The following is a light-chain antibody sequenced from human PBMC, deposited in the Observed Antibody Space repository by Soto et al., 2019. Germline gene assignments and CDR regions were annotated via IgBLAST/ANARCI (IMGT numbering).Light chain of an antibody. CDR1: QDISNY. V-gene: IGKV1-33*01. CDR2: DAS. CDR3: QQSYSNPRT. Sequence: DIQMTQSPSSLSASVGDRVTITCQASQDISNYLNWYQQKPGKAPKLLIYDASNLETGVPSRFSGSGSGTEFTLTISSLQPDDFATYYCQQSYSNPRTFGQGTKVDIK. J-gene: IGKJ1*01.